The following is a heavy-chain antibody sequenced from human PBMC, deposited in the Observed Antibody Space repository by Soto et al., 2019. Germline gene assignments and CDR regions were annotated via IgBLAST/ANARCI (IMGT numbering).Heavy chain of an antibody. CDR1: GFTLNMYW. Sequence: GGSLSLSCAGSGFTLNMYWVHWVSQVPGKGPVWVARIYNDGTYADYADSVKGRFTITRDNAKDTRYLQMNDLRAEHSALYHCTRGPRATSAGTSAHWGQGTLVTVSS. J-gene: IGHJ4*02. D-gene: IGHD6-13*01. V-gene: IGHV3-74*01. CDR2: IYNDGTYA. CDR3: TRGPRATSAGTSAH.